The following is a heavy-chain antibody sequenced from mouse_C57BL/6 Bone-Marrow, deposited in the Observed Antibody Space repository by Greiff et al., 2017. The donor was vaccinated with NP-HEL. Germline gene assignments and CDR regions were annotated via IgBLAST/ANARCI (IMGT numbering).Heavy chain of an antibody. CDR1: GYAFTNYL. J-gene: IGHJ4*01. D-gene: IGHD1-1*01. Sequence: VQLQESGAELVRPGTSVKVSCKASGYAFTNYLIEWVKQRPGQGLEWIGVINPGSGGTNYNEKFKGKATLTADKSSSTAYMQLSSLTSEDSAVYFCARRTTVVADMDYWGQGTSVTVSS. V-gene: IGHV1-54*01. CDR2: INPGSGGT. CDR3: ARRTTVVADMDY.